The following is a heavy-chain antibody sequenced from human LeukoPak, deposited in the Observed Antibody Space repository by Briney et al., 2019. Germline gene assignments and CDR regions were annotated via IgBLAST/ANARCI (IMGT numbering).Heavy chain of an antibody. CDR1: GGSISSYY. D-gene: IGHD3-10*01. V-gene: IGHV4-59*01. CDR3: ARDLGEVYYYGSGSYYGGNWFDP. J-gene: IGHJ5*02. CDR2: IYYSGST. Sequence: SSETLSLTCTVSGGSISSYYWSWIRQPPGKGLEWIGYIYYSGSTNYNPSLKSRVTISVDTSKNQFSLKLSPVTAADTAVYYCARDLGEVYYYGSGSYYGGNWFDPWGQGTLVTVSS.